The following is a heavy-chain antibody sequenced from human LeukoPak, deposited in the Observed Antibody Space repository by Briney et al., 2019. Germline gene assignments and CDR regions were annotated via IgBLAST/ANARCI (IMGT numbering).Heavy chain of an antibody. CDR1: AGSISSYY. D-gene: IGHD2-8*01. CDR2: IYYSGST. J-gene: IGHJ6*03. Sequence: SETLSLTCTVSAGSISSYYWSWIRQPPGKGLEWIGYIYYSGSTNYNPSLKSRVTISIDTSKNQFSLKLSSVTAADTAVYYCARADASRYYYYMDVWGKGTTVTVSS. V-gene: IGHV4-59*01. CDR3: ARADASRYYYYMDV.